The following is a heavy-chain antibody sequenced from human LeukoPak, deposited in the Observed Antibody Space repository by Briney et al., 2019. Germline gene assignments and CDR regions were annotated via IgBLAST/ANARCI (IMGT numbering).Heavy chain of an antibody. CDR3: ARMGRIAARPYYYYMDV. J-gene: IGHJ6*03. V-gene: IGHV4-59*01. Sequence: PSETLSLTCTVSGGSISSYYWSWIQQPPGKGLECIGYIYYSGRTNYNPSLKSRVTISVDTSKNQFSLKLSSVTAADTAVYYCARMGRIAARPYYYYMDVWGKGTTVTVSS. CDR2: IYYSGRT. CDR1: GGSISSYY. D-gene: IGHD6-6*01.